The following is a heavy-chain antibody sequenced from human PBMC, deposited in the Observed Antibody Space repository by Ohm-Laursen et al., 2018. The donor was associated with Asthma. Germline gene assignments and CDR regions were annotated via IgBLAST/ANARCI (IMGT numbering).Heavy chain of an antibody. CDR2: IYPDGGEK. CDR1: GFTFSNHW. J-gene: IGHJ4*02. V-gene: IGHV3-7*05. D-gene: IGHD3-16*01. CDR3: ATNLPYEAENY. Sequence: SLRLSCAAFGFTFSNHWMSWVRQAPGKGLEWVANIYPDGGEKYYVDSVDGRFTISRDNAKNSLYLQMNSLRAEDTAVYYCATNLPYEAENYWGQGTLVTVSS.